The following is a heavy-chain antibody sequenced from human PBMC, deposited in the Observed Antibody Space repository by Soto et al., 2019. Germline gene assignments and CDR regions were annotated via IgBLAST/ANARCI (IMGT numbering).Heavy chain of an antibody. V-gene: IGHV4-30-2*01. D-gene: IGHD1-26*01. CDR1: GGSISSGGYS. J-gene: IGHJ5*02. CDR3: ARTFELGGYGKFDR. CDR2: IYHSGST. Sequence: SETLSLTCAVSGGSISSGGYSWSWIRQPPGKGLEWIGYIYHSGSTYYNPSLKSRVTISVDRSKNQFSLKLSSVTAADTAVYYGARTFELGGYGKFDRWSQGTLVSV.